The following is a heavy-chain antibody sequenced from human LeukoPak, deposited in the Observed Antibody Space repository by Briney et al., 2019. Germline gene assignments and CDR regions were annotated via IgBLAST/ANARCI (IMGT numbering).Heavy chain of an antibody. D-gene: IGHD3-10*01. CDR1: GFTFSGSA. J-gene: IGHJ6*03. CDR2: IRSKANSYAT. V-gene: IGHV3-73*01. CDR3: TRPSYGSGILDYYYYMDV. Sequence: GGSLRLSCAASGFTFSGSAMHWVRQASGKGLEWVGRIRSKANSYATAYAASVKGRFTISRDDSKNTAYLKMNSLKTEDTAVYYCTRPSYGSGILDYYYYMDVWGKGTTVTVSS.